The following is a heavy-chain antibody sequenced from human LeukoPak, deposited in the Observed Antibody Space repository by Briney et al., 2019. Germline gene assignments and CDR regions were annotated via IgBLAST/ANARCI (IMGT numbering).Heavy chain of an antibody. CDR1: GYSISSGYY. D-gene: IGHD3-10*01. Sequence: PSETLSLTCAVSGYSISSGYYWGWIRQPPGNGLEWIGSIYHSGSTYYNPSLKSRVTISVDTSKNQFSLKLSSVTAADTAVYYCATVLLWFGEFIPGAFDISGQGTMVTVSS. CDR2: IYHSGST. J-gene: IGHJ3*02. V-gene: IGHV4-38-2*01. CDR3: ATVLLWFGEFIPGAFDI.